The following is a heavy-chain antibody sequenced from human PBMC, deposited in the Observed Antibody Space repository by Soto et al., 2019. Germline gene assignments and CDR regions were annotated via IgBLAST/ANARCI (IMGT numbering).Heavy chain of an antibody. CDR3: AKMGWYYYDSSGSRDY. Sequence: PGGSLRLSCAASGFTFSSYGMHWVRQAPGKGLEWVAVISYDGSNKYYADYVKGRITISRDNSKNTLYLQMNSLRAEDTAVYYCAKMGWYYYDSSGSRDYWGQGTLVTVS. D-gene: IGHD3-22*01. V-gene: IGHV3-30*18. J-gene: IGHJ4*02. CDR2: ISYDGSNK. CDR1: GFTFSSYG.